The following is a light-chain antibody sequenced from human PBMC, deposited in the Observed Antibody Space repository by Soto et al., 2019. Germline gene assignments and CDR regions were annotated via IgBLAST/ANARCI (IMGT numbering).Light chain of an antibody. CDR3: QQSSDIPYT. V-gene: IGKV1-39*01. CDR1: QTISTY. Sequence: DIQMTQSTSSLSASVGDRVTITCRASQTISTYLNWYQQNPGKAPKLLIYAASSLQSGVPSRFSGSGSGTDFTLTISSLQPEDFATYYCQQSSDIPYTFGQGTKLEIK. J-gene: IGKJ2*01. CDR2: AAS.